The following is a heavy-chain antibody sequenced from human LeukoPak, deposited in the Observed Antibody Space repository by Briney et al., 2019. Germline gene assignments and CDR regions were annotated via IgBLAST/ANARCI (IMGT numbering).Heavy chain of an antibody. CDR3: AKDIAAAARGVFY. CDR2: INNNGDST. CDR1: GFTFSTFA. D-gene: IGHD6-13*01. J-gene: IGHJ4*02. Sequence: GGSLRLSCSASGFTFSTFAMHWVRQAPGKRLEYVSGINNNGDSTYYSDSVKGRFTISRDNSKNTLYLQMNSLRAEDTAVYYCAKDIAAAARGVFYWGQGTLVTVSS. V-gene: IGHV3-64*04.